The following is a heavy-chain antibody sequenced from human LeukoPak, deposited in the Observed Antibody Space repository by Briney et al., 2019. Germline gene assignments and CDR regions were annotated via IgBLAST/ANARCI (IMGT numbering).Heavy chain of an antibody. J-gene: IGHJ1*01. CDR2: IIPIFGTA. CDR3: ASESSTSCYTCRYFQH. V-gene: IGHV1-69*13. Sequence: SVKVPCKASGGTFSSYAISWVRQAPGQGLEWMGGIIPIFGTANYAQKFQGRVTITADESTSTAYMELSSLRSEDTAVYYCASESSTSCYTCRYFQHWGQGTLVTVSS. CDR1: GGTFSSYA. D-gene: IGHD2-2*02.